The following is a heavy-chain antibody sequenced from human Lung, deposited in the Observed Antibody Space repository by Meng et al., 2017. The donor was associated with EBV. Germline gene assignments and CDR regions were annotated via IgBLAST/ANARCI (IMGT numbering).Heavy chain of an antibody. V-gene: IGHV1-46*01. D-gene: IGHD4-17*01. CDR3: ARDYGDYLFDY. J-gene: IGHJ4*02. CDR1: GYTFTTYS. Sequence: QVQLGQSGAEVKKPGASVKVSCKASGYTFTTYSMNWVRQAPGQGLEWMGIINPTGGSTSYAQKFQGRVTMTSDTSTSTVYMELSSLRSEDTAVYFCARDYGDYLFDYWGQGTLVTVSS. CDR2: INPTGGST.